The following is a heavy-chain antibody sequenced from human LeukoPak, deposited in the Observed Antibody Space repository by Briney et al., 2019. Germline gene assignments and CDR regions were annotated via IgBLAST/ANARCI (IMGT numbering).Heavy chain of an antibody. CDR2: ISWNSGSI. J-gene: IGHJ3*01. CDR1: GFTFDDYA. V-gene: IGHV3-9*03. Sequence: GRSLRLSCAASGFTFDDYAMHWVRQAPGKGLEWVSGISWNSGSIGYADSVKGRFTISRDNAKNSLYLQMNSLRAEDMALYYCAKDIMRSSARAFDFWGQGTMVTVSS. CDR3: AKDIMRSSARAFDF. D-gene: IGHD3-22*01.